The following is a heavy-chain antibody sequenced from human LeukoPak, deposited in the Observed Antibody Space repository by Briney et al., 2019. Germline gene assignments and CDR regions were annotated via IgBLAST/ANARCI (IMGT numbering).Heavy chain of an antibody. Sequence: ASVKVSCKVSGYTLTELSMHWVRQAPGQGLEWMGGIIPIFGTANYAQKFQGRVTITADESTSTAYMELSSLRSEDTAVYYCARAHGYCSAGSCYSNYDYWGQGTLVTVSS. CDR2: IIPIFGTA. CDR1: GYTLTELS. D-gene: IGHD2-15*01. J-gene: IGHJ4*02. V-gene: IGHV1-69*13. CDR3: ARAHGYCSAGSCYSNYDY.